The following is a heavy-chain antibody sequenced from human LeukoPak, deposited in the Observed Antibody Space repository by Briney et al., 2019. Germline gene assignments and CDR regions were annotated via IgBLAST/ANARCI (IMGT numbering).Heavy chain of an antibody. Sequence: PGGSLRLSCAASGFTFSSYAMSWVRQAPGKGLEWVSAISGSGGSTYYADSVKGRFTISRDNSKNTLYLQMNSLRAEDTAVYYCARVLSSWYHRYYYYYMDVWGKGTTVTVSS. V-gene: IGHV3-23*01. CDR3: ARVLSSWYHRYYYYYMDV. CDR2: ISGSGGST. J-gene: IGHJ6*03. D-gene: IGHD6-13*01. CDR1: GFTFSSYA.